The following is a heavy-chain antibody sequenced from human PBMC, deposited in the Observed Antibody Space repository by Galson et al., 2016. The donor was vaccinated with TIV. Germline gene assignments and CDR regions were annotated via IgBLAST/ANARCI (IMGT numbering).Heavy chain of an antibody. D-gene: IGHD6-19*01. CDR3: ARETGGSGWYTVDY. Sequence: SLRLSCAASGFTFSSFAMTWVRQAPGKGLEWLSTIRPSATRTYYSDSVKDRFTTFRDDSSNTLFLQMNSLRAEDTAMYFCARETGGSGWYTVDYWGQGALVIGSS. CDR2: IRPSATRT. CDR1: GFTFSSFA. V-gene: IGHV3-23*01. J-gene: IGHJ4*02.